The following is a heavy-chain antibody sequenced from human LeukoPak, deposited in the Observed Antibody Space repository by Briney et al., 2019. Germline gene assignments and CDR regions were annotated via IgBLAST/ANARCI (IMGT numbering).Heavy chain of an antibody. Sequence: PGGSLRLSCAASGFTFSSYGMHWVRQAPGKGLEWVAVISYDGSNKYYADSVKGRFTISRDNSKNTLYLQMNSLRAEDTAVYYCAKAYSSGWSNAIDYWGQGTLVTVS. CDR1: GFTFSSYG. CDR3: AKAYSSGWSNAIDY. CDR2: ISYDGSNK. J-gene: IGHJ4*02. D-gene: IGHD6-19*01. V-gene: IGHV3-30*18.